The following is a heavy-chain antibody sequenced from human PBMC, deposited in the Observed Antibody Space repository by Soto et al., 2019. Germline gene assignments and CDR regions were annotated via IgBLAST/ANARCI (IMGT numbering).Heavy chain of an antibody. CDR1: GFTFTSSA. J-gene: IGHJ4*02. CDR3: ANGVFQDTPLALFAY. V-gene: IGHV1-58*01. D-gene: IGHD2-15*01. Sequence: GASVKVSCKASGFTFTSSAVQWVRQARGQRREWIGWIGDGRCNTNYALKYQEKITITRNMATSTAYMELSSLRVEDTAVYYCANGVFQDTPLALFAYWGRGTLVTVSS. CDR2: IGDGRCNT.